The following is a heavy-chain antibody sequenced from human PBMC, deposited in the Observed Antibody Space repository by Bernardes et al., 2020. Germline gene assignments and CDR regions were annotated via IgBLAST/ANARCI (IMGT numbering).Heavy chain of an antibody. CDR1: GGSISSDY. CDR3: ARASPVAGTRVFDY. D-gene: IGHD6-19*01. CDR2: IYFSGST. J-gene: IGHJ4*02. Sequence: SETLSLTCTVSGGSISSDYWSWIRKRPGKGLEWIGHIYFSGSTNYNHSLMSRVTISVDTSKNQLSLKLSSVTAADTAVYYCARASPVAGTRVFDYCGQGTLVTVSS. V-gene: IGHV4-59*01.